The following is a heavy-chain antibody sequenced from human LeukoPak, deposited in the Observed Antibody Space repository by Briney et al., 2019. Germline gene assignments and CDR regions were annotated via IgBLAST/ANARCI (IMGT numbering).Heavy chain of an antibody. CDR1: GGSISSDSYY. CDR2: IYTSGST. CDR3: ARGSSSWYERSDAFDI. J-gene: IGHJ3*02. V-gene: IGHV4-61*02. D-gene: IGHD6-13*01. Sequence: SQTLSLTCIVSGGSISSDSYYWSWIRQPAGKGLEWIGRIYTSGSTNYNPSLKSRVTMSLDTSKNQFSLKLSSVTAADTAVYYCARGSSSWYERSDAFDIWGQGTMDTVSS.